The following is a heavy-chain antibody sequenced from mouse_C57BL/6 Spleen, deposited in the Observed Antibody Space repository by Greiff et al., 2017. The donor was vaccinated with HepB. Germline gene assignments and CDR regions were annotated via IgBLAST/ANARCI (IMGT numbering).Heavy chain of an antibody. CDR2: IYPGSGNT. V-gene: IGHV1-66*01. CDR3: ARSNYSNYDGFAY. D-gene: IGHD2-5*01. CDR1: GYSFTSYY. Sequence: QVQLQQSGPELVKPGASVKISCKASGYSFTSYYIHWVKQRPGQGLEWIGWIYPGSGNTKYNEKFKGKATLTADTSSSTAYMQLSSLTSEDSAVYYCARSNYSNYDGFAYWGQGTLVTVSA. J-gene: IGHJ3*01.